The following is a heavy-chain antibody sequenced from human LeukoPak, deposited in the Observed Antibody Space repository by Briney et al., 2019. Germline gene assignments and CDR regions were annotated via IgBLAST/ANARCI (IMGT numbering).Heavy chain of an antibody. D-gene: IGHD6-13*01. CDR2: ISGSGGST. CDR3: ARVIRAAPGKGYFDY. J-gene: IGHJ4*02. Sequence: RGSLRLSCATSGFIFSTYALSWVRQAPGKGLEWASSISGSGGSTYHADSVKGRFTISRDSSKNTLYLQMNSLRAEDTAIYYCARVIRAAPGKGYFDYWGQGTLVTVSS. V-gene: IGHV3-23*01. CDR1: GFIFSTYA.